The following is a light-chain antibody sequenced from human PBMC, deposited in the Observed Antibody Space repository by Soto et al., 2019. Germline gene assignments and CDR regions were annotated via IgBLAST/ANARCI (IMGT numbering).Light chain of an antibody. CDR2: DVT. V-gene: IGLV2-14*01. CDR1: SSGVGGSLY. Sequence: QSALTQPASVSGSPGQSITISCTGTSSGVGGSLYVSWYQQHPGTAPKLMIYDVTSRPPGVSYRFSGSTSGNPSSLIIYGPQAGDETDYYCSSYTTSSSYDFGTGTKVTVL. J-gene: IGLJ1*01. CDR3: SSYTTSSSYD.